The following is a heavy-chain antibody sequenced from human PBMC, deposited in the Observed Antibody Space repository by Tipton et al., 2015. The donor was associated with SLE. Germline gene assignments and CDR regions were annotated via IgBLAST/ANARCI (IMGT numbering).Heavy chain of an antibody. Sequence: TLSLTCTVSGGSISSYYWSWIRQPPGKGLEWIGYIYYSGSTNYNPSLKSRVTISVDTSKNQFSLNLSSVTAADTAVYYCARETTGDPSYYYGMDVWGQGTSVTVS. J-gene: IGHJ6*02. CDR2: IYYSGST. CDR1: GGSISSYY. CDR3: ARETTGDPSYYYGMDV. D-gene: IGHD7-27*01. V-gene: IGHV4-59*01.